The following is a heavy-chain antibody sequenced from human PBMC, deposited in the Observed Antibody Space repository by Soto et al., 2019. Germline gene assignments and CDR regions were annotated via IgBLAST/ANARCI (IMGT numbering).Heavy chain of an antibody. Sequence: GGSLRLSCAASGFTLNNYWMHWVRQAPGKGLVWVSRISSDGISTRYADSVKGRFTVSRDNAKNTLYLQMNSLGAEDTAVYYCARLAPTAHYYYYYMDVWGKGTTVTVSS. D-gene: IGHD6-13*01. CDR3: ARLAPTAHYYYYYMDV. CDR2: ISSDGIST. V-gene: IGHV3-74*01. CDR1: GFTLNNYW. J-gene: IGHJ6*03.